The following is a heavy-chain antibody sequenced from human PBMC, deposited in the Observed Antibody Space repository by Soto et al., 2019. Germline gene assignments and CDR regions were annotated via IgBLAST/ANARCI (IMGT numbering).Heavy chain of an antibody. CDR1: GFTFSHYG. D-gene: IGHD3-22*01. CDR2: ISYDGTNK. V-gene: IGHV3-30*03. CDR3: ARDSSVYPDY. J-gene: IGHJ4*02. Sequence: GGSLRLSCAASGFTFSHYGMHWVRQAPGKGLEWAAVISYDGTNKYYADSVKGRFTISRDNSKNTMYLQMNSLRAEDTAVYYCARDSSVYPDYWGQGTLVTVSS.